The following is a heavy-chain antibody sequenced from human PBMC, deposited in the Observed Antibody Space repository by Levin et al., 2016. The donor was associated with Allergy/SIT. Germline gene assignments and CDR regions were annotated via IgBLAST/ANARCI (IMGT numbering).Heavy chain of an antibody. CDR2: ISAYNGNT. V-gene: IGHV1-18*01. CDR3: ARDLEVDGYCSSTSCYVSAFDI. D-gene: IGHD2-2*01. Sequence: WVRQAPGQGLEWMGWISAYNGNTNYAQKLQGRVTMTTDTSTSTAYMELRSLRSDDTAVYYCARDLEVDGYCSSTSCYVSAFDIWGQGTMVTVSS. J-gene: IGHJ3*02.